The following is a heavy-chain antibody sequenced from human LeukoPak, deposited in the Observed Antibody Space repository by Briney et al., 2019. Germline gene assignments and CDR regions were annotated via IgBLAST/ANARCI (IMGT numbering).Heavy chain of an antibody. D-gene: IGHD1-26*01. CDR2: ISNRGDAI. CDR1: TFSFGVYT. Sequence: AGGSLRLSCTASTFSFGVYTMSWVRQAPGKGLEWVSSISNRGDAIDYADSVKGRFTISRDNAKNSLYLQMNSLRAEDTAVYYCARLVGGTDQFDYWGQGTPVTVSS. J-gene: IGHJ4*02. V-gene: IGHV3-48*03. CDR3: ARLVGGTDQFDY.